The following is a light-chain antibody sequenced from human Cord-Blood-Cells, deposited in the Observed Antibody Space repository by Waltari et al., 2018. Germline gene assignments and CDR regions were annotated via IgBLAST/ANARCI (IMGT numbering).Light chain of an antibody. V-gene: IGLV2-11*01. CDR2: DVS. Sequence: QCALTQPRSVSGSPGQSVTISCTGTSSDVGGYNYVSWYQQHPGKAPKLMIYDVSKRPSGVPDRFSGSKSGNTASLTISGLQAEDEADYYCCSYAGSYTNWVFGGGTKLTVL. CDR1: SSDVGGYNY. J-gene: IGLJ3*02. CDR3: CSYAGSYTNWV.